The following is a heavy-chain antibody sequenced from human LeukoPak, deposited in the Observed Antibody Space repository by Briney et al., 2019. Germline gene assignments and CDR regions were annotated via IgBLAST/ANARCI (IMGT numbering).Heavy chain of an antibody. D-gene: IGHD5-18*01. CDR2: IYYSGST. J-gene: IGHJ4*02. CDR1: GGSISSYY. V-gene: IGHV4-59*01. Sequence: SETLSLTCTVSGGSISSYYWSWIRQPPGKGLEWIGYIYYSGSTNYNPSLKSRVTISVDTSKNQFSLKLSSVTAADTAVYYCARRYSYGYFNDWGQGTLVTVSS. CDR3: ARRYSYGYFND.